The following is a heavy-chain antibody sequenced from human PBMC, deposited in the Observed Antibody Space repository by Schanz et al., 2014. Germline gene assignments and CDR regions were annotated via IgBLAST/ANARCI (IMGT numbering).Heavy chain of an antibody. J-gene: IGHJ4*02. CDR3: VSSGSYSSYAF. V-gene: IGHV3-7*02. CDR1: GFTFSDYW. D-gene: IGHD3-10*01. CDR2: IKRDGSEK. Sequence: EVQLVESGGGLVQPGGSLRLSCTASGFTFSDYWMSWVRQAPGKGPEWVANIKRDGSEKNYLDSVKGRFTISRDNAKNSLFLQMNSLRAEDTAVYHCVSSGSYSSYAFWGQGTLVTVSS.